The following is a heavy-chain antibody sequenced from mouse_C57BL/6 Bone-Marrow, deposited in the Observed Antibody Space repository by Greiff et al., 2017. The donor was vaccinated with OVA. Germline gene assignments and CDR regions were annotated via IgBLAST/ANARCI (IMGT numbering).Heavy chain of an antibody. V-gene: IGHV1-19*01. Sequence: EVQLQQSGPVLVKPGASVKMSCKASGYTFTDYYMNWVKQSHGKSLEWIGVINPYNGGTSYNQKFKGKATLTVDKSSSTAYMELNSLTSEDSAVYYCARFDTTVVAPRYFDYWGQGTTLTVSS. CDR3: ARFDTTVVAPRYFDY. CDR1: GYTFTDYY. CDR2: INPYNGGT. J-gene: IGHJ2*01. D-gene: IGHD1-1*01.